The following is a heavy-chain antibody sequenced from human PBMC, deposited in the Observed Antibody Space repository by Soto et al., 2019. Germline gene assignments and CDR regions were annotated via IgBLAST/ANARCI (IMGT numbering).Heavy chain of an antibody. CDR1: GFTFSSYA. V-gene: IGHV3-30-3*01. J-gene: IGHJ3*02. D-gene: IGHD2-8*01. CDR2: ISYDGSNK. Sequence: PGGSLRLSCAASGFTFSSYAMHWVRQAPGKGLEWVAVISYDGSNKYYADSVKGRFTISRDNSKNTLYLQMNSLRAEDTAVYYCARDHRVLMVYATNDAFDIWGQGTMVTVSS. CDR3: ARDHRVLMVYATNDAFDI.